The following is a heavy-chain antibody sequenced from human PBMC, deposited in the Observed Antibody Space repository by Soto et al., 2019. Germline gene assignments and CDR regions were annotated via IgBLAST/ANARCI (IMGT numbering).Heavy chain of an antibody. Sequence: QVQLVQSGAEVKKPGASVKVSCKASGYTFTSYGISWVRQAPGQGLECMVWISAYNGNTNYAQKLQGRVTMTTDTSTSTAYMELRRLRSDDTAVYYCAREGVVVSIIYYYYGMDVWGQGTTVTVSS. V-gene: IGHV1-18*01. CDR3: AREGVVVSIIYYYYGMDV. J-gene: IGHJ6*02. CDR2: ISAYNGNT. CDR1: GYTFTSYG. D-gene: IGHD3-3*01.